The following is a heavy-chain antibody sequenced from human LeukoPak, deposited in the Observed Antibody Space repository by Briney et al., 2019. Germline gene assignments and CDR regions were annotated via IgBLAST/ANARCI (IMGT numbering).Heavy chain of an antibody. CDR1: GFTFSSYG. V-gene: IGHV3-30*18. CDR2: ISYDGSNK. J-gene: IGHJ4*02. D-gene: IGHD2-21*02. CDR3: AKELYSVVTLTLDS. Sequence: SGRSLRLSCAASGFTFSSYGMHWVRQAPGKGLEWVAVISYDGSNKYYADSVKGRFTISRDNSKNTLYLQMNSLRAEDTAVYYCAKELYSVVTLTLDSWGQGTLVTVSS.